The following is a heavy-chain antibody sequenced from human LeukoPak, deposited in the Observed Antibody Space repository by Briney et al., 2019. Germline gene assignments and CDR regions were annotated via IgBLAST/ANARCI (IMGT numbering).Heavy chain of an antibody. CDR2: ISSSSSYI. J-gene: IGHJ4*02. D-gene: IGHD2-2*01. V-gene: IGHV3-21*01. CDR3: AREYCSSASCYWGYFDY. Sequence: GGSLRLSCAASGFTFSSYSMNWVRQAPGKGLEWVSSISSSSSYIYYADSVKGRFTISRDNAKNSLYLQMNSLRAEDTAVYYCAREYCSSASCYWGYFDYWGQGTLVTVSS. CDR1: GFTFSSYS.